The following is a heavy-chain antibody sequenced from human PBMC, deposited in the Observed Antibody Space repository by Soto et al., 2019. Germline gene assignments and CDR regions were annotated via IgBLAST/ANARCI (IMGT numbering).Heavy chain of an antibody. J-gene: IGHJ4*02. D-gene: IGHD2-15*01. CDR1: GGSISSYY. CDR2: IYYSGST. V-gene: IGHV4-59*01. CDR3: AREGYCSGGSCYSGSVY. Sequence: SETLSLTCTVSGGSISSYYWSWIRQPPGKGLEWVGYIYYSGSTNYNPSLKSRVTISVDTSKNQFSLKLSSVTAADTAVYYCAREGYCSGGSCYSGSVYWGQGTLVTVSS.